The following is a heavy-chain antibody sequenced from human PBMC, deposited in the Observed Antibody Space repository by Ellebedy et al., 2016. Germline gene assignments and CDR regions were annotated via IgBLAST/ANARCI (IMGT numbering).Heavy chain of an antibody. CDR3: RQGHYANY. CDR2: ISETGSRT. CDR1: EFTFSDFA. J-gene: IGHJ4*02. D-gene: IGHD4-17*01. Sequence: GESLKISCAASEFTFSDFAMDWVRQAPGKGLEWVSGISETGSRTHYADSVKGRFTISRDIPKNTVYLQMNRLRAEDTAVYYCRQGHYANYWGQGTLVTVSS. V-gene: IGHV3-23*01.